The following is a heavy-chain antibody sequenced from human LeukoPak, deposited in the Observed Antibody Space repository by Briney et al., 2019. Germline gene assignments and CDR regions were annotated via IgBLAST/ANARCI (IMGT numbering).Heavy chain of an antibody. Sequence: GASVKVSCKASGGTFSSYAISWVRQAPGQGLEWMGGIIPIFGTANYAQKFQGRVTITTDESTSTAYMELSSLRSEDTAVYYCARYKFAYGPFDYWGQGTLDTVSS. CDR3: ARYKFAYGPFDY. J-gene: IGHJ4*02. CDR2: IIPIFGTA. D-gene: IGHD3-16*01. V-gene: IGHV1-69*05. CDR1: GGTFSSYA.